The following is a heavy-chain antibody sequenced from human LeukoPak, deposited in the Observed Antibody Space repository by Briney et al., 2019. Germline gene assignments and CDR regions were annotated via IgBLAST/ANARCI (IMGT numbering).Heavy chain of an antibody. CDR3: AREGGILTGYYYYFDY. D-gene: IGHD3-9*01. CDR1: GGTFSSYA. CDR2: IIPIFGIA. J-gene: IGHJ4*02. Sequence: SVKVSCKASGGTFSSYAISWVRQAPGQGLEWMGRIIPIFGIANYAQRFQGRVAITADKSTSTAYMELSSLRSEDTAVYYCAREGGILTGYYYYFDYWGQGTLVTVSS. V-gene: IGHV1-69*04.